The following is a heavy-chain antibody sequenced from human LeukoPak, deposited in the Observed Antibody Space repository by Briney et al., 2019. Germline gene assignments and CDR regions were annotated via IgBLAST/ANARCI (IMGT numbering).Heavy chain of an antibody. V-gene: IGHV4-34*01. CDR1: GGSFSGYY. CDR2: INHSGST. D-gene: IGHD4-23*01. Sequence: SETLSLTCAVYGGSFSGYYWSWIRQPPGKGLEWIGEINHSGSTNYNPSLKSRVTISVDTSKNQFSLKLSSVTAADTAVYYCASSDYGGNSGADYWGQGTLSPSPQ. CDR3: ASSDYGGNSGADY. J-gene: IGHJ4*02.